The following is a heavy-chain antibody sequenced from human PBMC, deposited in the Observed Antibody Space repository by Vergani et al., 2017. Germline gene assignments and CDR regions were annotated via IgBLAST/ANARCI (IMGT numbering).Heavy chain of an antibody. CDR1: GASIRSRNSY. J-gene: IGHJ5*02. Sequence: HLQLQESGPGLVKPSATLSLTCSVPGASIRSRNSYWGGIRQPPGKGLEWIASIYYSGSTYSNPSLKSRVTISVDTSKNQFSLKLSRVTAADTAVYFCARHSTVEWLVKLGWIDPWGQGILVTVSS. CDR2: IYYSGST. CDR3: ARHSTVEWLVKLGWIDP. D-gene: IGHD6-19*01. V-gene: IGHV4-39*01.